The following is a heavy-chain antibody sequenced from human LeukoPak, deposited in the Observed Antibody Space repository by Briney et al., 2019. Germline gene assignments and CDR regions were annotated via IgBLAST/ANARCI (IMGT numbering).Heavy chain of an antibody. Sequence: GGSLRLSCAASGFTFSSYGMSWVRQAPGKGLEWVSAISGSGGSTYYADSVKGRFTISRDNSKNTLYLQMNSLRAEDTAVYYCAKDRNYGDYYRYYYMDVWGKGTTVTVSS. V-gene: IGHV3-23*01. CDR1: GFTFSSYG. CDR2: ISGSGGST. D-gene: IGHD4-17*01. CDR3: AKDRNYGDYYRYYYMDV. J-gene: IGHJ6*03.